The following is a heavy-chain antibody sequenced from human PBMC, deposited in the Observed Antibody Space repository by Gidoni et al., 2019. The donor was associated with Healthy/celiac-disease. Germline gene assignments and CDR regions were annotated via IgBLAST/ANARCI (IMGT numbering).Heavy chain of an antibody. D-gene: IGHD3-22*01. Sequence: EVQLVESGGGLVKPGGSLRLSCAASGCTFSSYSMNWVRQAPGKGLEWVSSISSSSSYIYYADSVKGRFTISRDNAKNSLYLQMNSLRAEDTAVYYCAREYYYDSSGYYYYYGMDVWGQGTTVTVSS. CDR1: GCTFSSYS. V-gene: IGHV3-21*01. CDR2: ISSSSSYI. CDR3: AREYYYDSSGYYYYYGMDV. J-gene: IGHJ6*02.